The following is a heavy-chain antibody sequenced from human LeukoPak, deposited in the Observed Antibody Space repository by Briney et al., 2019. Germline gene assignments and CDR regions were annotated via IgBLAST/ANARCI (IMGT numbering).Heavy chain of an antibody. CDR3: ARQGAGGRAFDI. J-gene: IGHJ3*02. CDR2: ISYSGIT. CDR1: GGSITNSSNY. V-gene: IGHV4-39*01. D-gene: IGHD4/OR15-4a*01. Sequence: SETLSLTCAVSGGSITNSSNYWGWIRQPPGKGLEWIGSISYSGITSYNPSLRSRVTISVDTSKNQFSLKVTSVTTADTAVYYCARQGAGGRAFDIWGQGTMVAVSS.